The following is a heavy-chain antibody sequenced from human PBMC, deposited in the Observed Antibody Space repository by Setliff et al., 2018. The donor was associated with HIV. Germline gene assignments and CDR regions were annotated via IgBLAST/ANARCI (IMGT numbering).Heavy chain of an antibody. CDR1: AYSIRNDYY. Sequence: SETLSLTCTVSAYSIRNDYYWGWIRQSPGKGLEWIGTLYYDGNTYYNPSLKSRVTMSVDTSKNQFSLNLNSVTAADTAVYYCARSIYGSGSQPLDYWGQGILVTVSS. D-gene: IGHD3-10*01. J-gene: IGHJ4*02. CDR3: ARSIYGSGSQPLDY. CDR2: LYYDGNT. V-gene: IGHV4-38-2*02.